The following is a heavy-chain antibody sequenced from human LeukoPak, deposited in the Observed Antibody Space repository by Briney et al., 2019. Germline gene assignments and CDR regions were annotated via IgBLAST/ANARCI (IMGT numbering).Heavy chain of an antibody. J-gene: IGHJ2*01. CDR3: AREGVWYFGL. Sequence: SETLSLTCTVSGGSISSHYWSWIRQPPGKGLEWIGYIYYSGSTNYNPSLKSRVTISVDTSKNQFSLKLSSVTAADTAVYYCAREGVWYFGLGGRGTLVTVSS. CDR1: GGSISSHY. V-gene: IGHV4-59*11. D-gene: IGHD3-16*01. CDR2: IYYSGST.